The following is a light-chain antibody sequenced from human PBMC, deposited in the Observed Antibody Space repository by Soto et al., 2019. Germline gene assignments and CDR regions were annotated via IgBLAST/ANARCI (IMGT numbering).Light chain of an antibody. CDR1: QSVLYSSNNKNY. J-gene: IGKJ2*01. V-gene: IGKV4-1*01. CDR2: WAS. Sequence: DIVMTQSPDSLAVSLGERATINCKSSQSVLYSSNNKNYLGWYQQKPGQTPKLLIYWASTRDSGVPDRFSGRGSGTDFTLTISSLQADDVAVYYCQQYYSPPYTFGQGTRLEIK. CDR3: QQYYSPPYT.